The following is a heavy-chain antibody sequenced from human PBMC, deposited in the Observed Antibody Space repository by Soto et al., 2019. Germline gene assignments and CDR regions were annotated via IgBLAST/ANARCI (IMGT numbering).Heavy chain of an antibody. J-gene: IGHJ4*02. V-gene: IGHV1-2*02. CDR1: GYSFTGYY. CDR3: ARVIKIVRAGTVSDF. D-gene: IGHD2-21*01. Sequence: ASVKVSCKASGYSFTGYYIHWVRQAPGQGLEWMGWIDPDTGDTASAEQFQGRVTMRKDTSISTVYIELNSLRSDDTAIYYCARVIKIVRAGTVSDFWGQGTLVTVSS. CDR2: IDPDTGDT.